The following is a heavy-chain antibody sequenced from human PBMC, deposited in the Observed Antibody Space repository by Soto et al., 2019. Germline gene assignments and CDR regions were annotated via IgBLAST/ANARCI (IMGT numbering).Heavy chain of an antibody. J-gene: IGHJ6*02. Sequence: SETLSLTCSGSSGSISRTRYSWAGIRQPPGKGPVWIGAVFYCGDTYHSGPLKNRITTSVDTSKNQFSLKLNSVTAADTAVYYCATQGRNTKIVLLRHYATDFWGQGTAVTVSS. CDR1: SGSISRTRYS. D-gene: IGHD3-22*01. V-gene: IGHV4-39*01. CDR3: ATQGRNTKIVLLRHYATDF. CDR2: VFYCGDT.